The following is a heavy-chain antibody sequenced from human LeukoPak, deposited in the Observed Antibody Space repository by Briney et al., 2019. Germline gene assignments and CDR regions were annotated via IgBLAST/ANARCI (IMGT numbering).Heavy chain of an antibody. CDR2: INEDGGAR. D-gene: IGHD1-14*01. Sequence: GGSLRLSCAASGFTLNRYWMSWVRQAPGKGLEWVANINEDGGARHYVDSVKGRFTISRDNAKNSLYLQMNSLRAEDTAVYYCARGGNLENWGGGTLVTVSS. CDR3: ARGGNLEN. J-gene: IGHJ4*02. V-gene: IGHV3-7*01. CDR1: GFTLNRYW.